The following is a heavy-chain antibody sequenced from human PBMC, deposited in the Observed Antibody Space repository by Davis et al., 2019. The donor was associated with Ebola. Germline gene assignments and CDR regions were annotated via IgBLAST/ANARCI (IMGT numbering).Heavy chain of an antibody. CDR2: ISASGGAT. D-gene: IGHD3-10*01. Sequence: GESLKISCAASGFLFSSYAMSWVRQAPGRGLEWVSSISASGGATFYADSVKGRIVMSRDNSNDTLYLRMNNLRAEETAIYHCAKDRTSYYGSGDFFDYWGQGILVTVSS. CDR1: GFLFSSYA. CDR3: AKDRTSYYGSGDFFDY. J-gene: IGHJ4*02. V-gene: IGHV3-23*01.